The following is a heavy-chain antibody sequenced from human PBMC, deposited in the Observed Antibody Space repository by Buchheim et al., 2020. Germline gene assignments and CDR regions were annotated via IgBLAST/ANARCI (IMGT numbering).Heavy chain of an antibody. Sequence: EVQLVESGGGLVQPGGSLRLSCAASGFTFSSYWMSWVRQAPGKGLEWVANIKQDGSEKYYVDSVKGRFTIYRDNAKNSLYLQMNSLRAEDTAVYYCARDDYPIYYYYYGMDVWGQGTT. V-gene: IGHV3-7*03. CDR3: ARDDYPIYYYYYGMDV. D-gene: IGHD4-11*01. CDR2: IKQDGSEK. CDR1: GFTFSSYW. J-gene: IGHJ6*02.